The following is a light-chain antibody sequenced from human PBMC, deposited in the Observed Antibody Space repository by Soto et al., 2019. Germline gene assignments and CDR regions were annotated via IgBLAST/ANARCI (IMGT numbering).Light chain of an antibody. Sequence: QSVLTQPASVSGSPGQSITISCTGTSSDVGGYNYVSWYQHHPDKAPKLMIYEVNNRPSGVSNRFSGSKSGNTASLTVFGLRGEDEADYHCRSYTRSSTWVFGGGTKLTVL. CDR2: EVN. CDR1: SSDVGGYNY. J-gene: IGLJ3*02. CDR3: RSYTRSSTWV. V-gene: IGLV2-14*01.